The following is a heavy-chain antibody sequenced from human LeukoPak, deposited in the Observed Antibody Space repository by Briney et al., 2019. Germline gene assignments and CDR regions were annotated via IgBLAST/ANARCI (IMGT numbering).Heavy chain of an antibody. D-gene: IGHD6-13*01. CDR3: AREAAAPSYYYYYMDV. J-gene: IGHJ6*03. CDR2: INPNSGGT. Sequence: ASVKVSCKASGYTFTGYYMHWVRQAPGQGLEWMGWINPNSGGTNYAQKFQGRVTMTRDTSISTAYMELSRLRSDDTAVYYCAREAAAPSYYYYYMDVWGKGTTVTVSS. CDR1: GYTFTGYY. V-gene: IGHV1-2*02.